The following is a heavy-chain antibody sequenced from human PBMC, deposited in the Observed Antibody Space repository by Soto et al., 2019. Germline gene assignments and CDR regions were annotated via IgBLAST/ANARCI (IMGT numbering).Heavy chain of an antibody. Sequence: QLQLQESGPRLVKPSETLSLICSVSGGSIRSGSNYWAWIRQPPGKGLDWIGTVYYNGNTYYNASLKSRVTISADTSKNQSSLQLSSVSAPDTAVYYCVRQTIVRGVLSWFDPWGQGTLVTVSS. J-gene: IGHJ5*02. D-gene: IGHD3-10*01. CDR2: VYYNGNT. V-gene: IGHV4-39*01. CDR1: GGSIRSGSNY. CDR3: VRQTIVRGVLSWFDP.